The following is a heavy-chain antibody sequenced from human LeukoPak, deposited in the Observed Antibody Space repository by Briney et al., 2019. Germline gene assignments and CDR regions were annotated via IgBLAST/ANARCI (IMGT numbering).Heavy chain of an antibody. CDR2: MNPNSGNT. Sequence: ASVKVSCKASGYTFTSYYMHWVRQAPGQGLEWMGWMNPNSGNTGYAQKFQGRVTMTRNTSISTAYMELSSLRSEDTAVYYCARGATMVRGAYFGYWGQGTLVTVSS. V-gene: IGHV1-8*02. D-gene: IGHD3-10*01. J-gene: IGHJ4*02. CDR3: ARGATMVRGAYFGY. CDR1: GYTFTSYY.